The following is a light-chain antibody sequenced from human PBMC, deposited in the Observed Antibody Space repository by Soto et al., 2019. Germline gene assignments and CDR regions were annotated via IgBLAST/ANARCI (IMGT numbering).Light chain of an antibody. J-gene: IGLJ2*01. CDR2: SNN. CDR1: RSNIGSNT. V-gene: IGLV1-44*01. Sequence: QSVLSQPPSASGTPGQRVTISCSGRRSNIGSNTVNWYQQLPGTAPKLLMYSNNQRPSGVSDRFSGSKSGTSASLAVRGLQSEDEADYYCATWDDSLNGHVVFGGGTKVTVL. CDR3: ATWDDSLNGHVV.